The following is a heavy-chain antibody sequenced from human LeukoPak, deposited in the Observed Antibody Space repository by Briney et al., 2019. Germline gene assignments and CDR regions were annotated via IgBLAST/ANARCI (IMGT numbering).Heavy chain of an antibody. CDR1: GGSISGYY. J-gene: IGHJ4*02. Sequence: PSETLSLTCTVSGGSISGYYWSWIRQPPGKGLEWVGYISYSGSTNYNPSLKSRVTISVDTSKNQFSLKLSSVTAADTAVYYCARMSVAGTGGFDYWGQGTLATVSS. CDR2: ISYSGST. V-gene: IGHV4-59*12. D-gene: IGHD6-19*01. CDR3: ARMSVAGTGGFDY.